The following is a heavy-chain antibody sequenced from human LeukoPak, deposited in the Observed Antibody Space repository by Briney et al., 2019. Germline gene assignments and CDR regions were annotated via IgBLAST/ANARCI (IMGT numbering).Heavy chain of an antibody. V-gene: IGHV4-34*01. D-gene: IGHD3-16*01. J-gene: IGHJ4*02. CDR1: GGSFSGYY. CDR3: ARLGGARGC. Sequence: SETLSLTCAVYGGSFSGYYWSWIRQPPGKGLEWIGEINHSGSTNYNPSLKSRVTISVDTSKNQFSLKLSSVTAADTAVYYCARLGGARGCWGQGTLVTVSS. CDR2: INHSGST.